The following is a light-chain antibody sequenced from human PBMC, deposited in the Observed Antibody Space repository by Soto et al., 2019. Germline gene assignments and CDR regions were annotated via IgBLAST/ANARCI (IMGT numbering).Light chain of an antibody. V-gene: IGLV3-21*02. J-gene: IGLJ1*01. Sequence: SSELTQSPSVSVAPGQTATVTCGGRSIGAKSVHWYQQKPGQAPVLVVYDDSVRPSGIPERFSGSNSGNTATLTISRVEVGDEADYYCQVWDSGSTQYVFGAGTKVTVL. CDR2: DDS. CDR1: SIGAKS. CDR3: QVWDSGSTQYV.